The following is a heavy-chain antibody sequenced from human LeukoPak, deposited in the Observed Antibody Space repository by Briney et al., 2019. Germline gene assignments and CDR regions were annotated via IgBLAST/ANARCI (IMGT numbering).Heavy chain of an antibody. CDR3: AKDGKMIVVLFGAFDI. Sequence: GGSLRLSCAASGFTLSTYAMSWVRQTPGKGLEWVAATSSSDAGTYHADSVRGRFTISRDNSKNTLYMQMNSLRAEDTAVYYCAKDGKMIVVLFGAFDIWGQGTMVTVSS. J-gene: IGHJ3*02. CDR1: GFTLSTYA. D-gene: IGHD3-22*01. V-gene: IGHV3-23*01. CDR2: TSSSDAGT.